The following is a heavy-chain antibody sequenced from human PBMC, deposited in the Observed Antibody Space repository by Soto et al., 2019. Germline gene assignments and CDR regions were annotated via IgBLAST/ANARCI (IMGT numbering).Heavy chain of an antibody. CDR2: IIPIFGTA. J-gene: IGHJ4*02. D-gene: IGHD6-13*01. V-gene: IGHV1-69*13. CDR3: AGVHLSAAGKIIFDY. CDR1: GGTFSSYA. Sequence: SVKVSCKASGGTFSSYAISWVRQAPGQGLEWMGGIIPIFGTANYAQKFQGRVTITADESTSTAYMELSSLRSEDTAVYYCAGVHLSAAGKIIFDYWGQGTLVTVSS.